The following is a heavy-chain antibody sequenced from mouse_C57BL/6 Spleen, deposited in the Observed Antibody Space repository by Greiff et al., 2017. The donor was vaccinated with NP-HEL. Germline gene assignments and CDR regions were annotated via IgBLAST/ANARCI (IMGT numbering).Heavy chain of an antibody. CDR2: IYPGDGDT. Sequence: VQLQQSGPELVKPGASVKISCKASGYAFSSSWMNWVKQRPGKGLEWIGRIYPGDGDTNYNGKFKGKATLTADKSSSTAYMQLSSLTSEDSAVYFCARTTVVVPQLDYWGQGTTLTVSS. J-gene: IGHJ2*01. CDR1: GYAFSSSW. D-gene: IGHD1-1*01. V-gene: IGHV1-82*01. CDR3: ARTTVVVPQLDY.